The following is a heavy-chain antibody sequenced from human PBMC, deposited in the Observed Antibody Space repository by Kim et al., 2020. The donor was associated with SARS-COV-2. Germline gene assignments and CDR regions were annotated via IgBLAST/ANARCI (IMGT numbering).Heavy chain of an antibody. V-gene: IGHV4-39*01. J-gene: IGHJ6*02. D-gene: IGHD3-3*01. CDR1: GGSISSSSYY. Sequence: SETLSLTCTVSGGSISSSSYYWGWIRQPPGKGLEWIGSIYYSGSTYYNPSLKSRVTISVDTSKNQFSLKLSSVTAADTAVYYCARSVIEYVFWSGHSATCYCYGIDVWGQGNTVTVSS. CDR3: ARSVIEYVFWSGHSATCYCYGIDV. CDR2: IYYSGST.